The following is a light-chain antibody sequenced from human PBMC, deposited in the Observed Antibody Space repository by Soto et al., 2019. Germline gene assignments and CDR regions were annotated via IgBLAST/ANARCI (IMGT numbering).Light chain of an antibody. Sequence: ETVLTQSPGSLSLSPGERATLSCRASHIVSINYLAWYQQKPGQPPRLLIYGASSRATGIPDRFSGSGSGTDFTLTISRLEPEDFAVFYCQHYDSLPITFGQGTRLEIK. J-gene: IGKJ5*01. V-gene: IGKV3-20*01. CDR3: QHYDSLPIT. CDR1: HIVSINY. CDR2: GAS.